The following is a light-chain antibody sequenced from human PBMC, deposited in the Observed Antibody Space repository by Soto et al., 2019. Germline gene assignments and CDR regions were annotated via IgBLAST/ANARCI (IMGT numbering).Light chain of an antibody. Sequence: QSALTQPASVSGSPGQSITISCTGTSSDVGGFNSVSWYQPRPGTAPKLILYDVVDRPSGVSYRFSGSKSGNTASLTISGLQAADEADYFCSSYTSTMTNVFGSGTKRTVL. V-gene: IGLV2-14*03. J-gene: IGLJ1*01. CDR2: DVV. CDR3: SSYTSTMTNV. CDR1: SSDVGGFNS.